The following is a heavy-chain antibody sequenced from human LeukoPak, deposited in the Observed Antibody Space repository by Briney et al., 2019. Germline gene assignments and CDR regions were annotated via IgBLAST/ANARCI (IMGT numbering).Heavy chain of an antibody. CDR1: GFTFSSYS. CDR2: ISSSSSTI. D-gene: IGHD3-22*01. Sequence: GSLRLSCAASGFTFSSYSMNWVRQAPGKGLEWVSYISSSSSTIYYADSVKGRFTISRDNAKNSLYLQMNSLRAEDTAVYYCARDLDYYDSSGYSEFDYWGQGTLVTVSS. V-gene: IGHV3-48*04. CDR3: ARDLDYYDSSGYSEFDY. J-gene: IGHJ4*02.